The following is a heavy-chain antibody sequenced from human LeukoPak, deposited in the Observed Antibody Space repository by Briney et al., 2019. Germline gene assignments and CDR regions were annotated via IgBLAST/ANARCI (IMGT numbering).Heavy chain of an antibody. Sequence: GRSLRLSCAAPGFTFSSYAMHWVRQAPGKGLEWVAVISYDGSNKYYADSVKGRFTISRDNSKNTLYLQMNSLRAEDTAVYYCARDDYGDYKAFDIWGQGTMVTVSS. CDR3: ARDDYGDYKAFDI. D-gene: IGHD4-17*01. CDR1: GFTFSSYA. V-gene: IGHV3-30-3*01. J-gene: IGHJ3*02. CDR2: ISYDGSNK.